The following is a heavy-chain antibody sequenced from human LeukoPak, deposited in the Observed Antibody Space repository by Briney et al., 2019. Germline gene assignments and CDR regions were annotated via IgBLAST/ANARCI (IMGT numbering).Heavy chain of an antibody. CDR3: AKRGDSGSYHYYYYGMDG. Sequence: GGSLRLSCAASGFTFSSYAMSWVRQAPGKGLEWVSAISGSGGSTYYADSVKGRFTISRDNSKNTLYLQMNSLRAEDTAVYYCAKRGDSGSYHYYYYGMDGWGQGTTVTVS. D-gene: IGHD1-26*01. V-gene: IGHV3-23*01. J-gene: IGHJ6*02. CDR2: ISGSGGST. CDR1: GFTFSSYA.